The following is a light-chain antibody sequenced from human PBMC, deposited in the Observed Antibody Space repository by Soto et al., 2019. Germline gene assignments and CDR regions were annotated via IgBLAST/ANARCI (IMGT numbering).Light chain of an antibody. CDR2: DVS. J-gene: IGLJ1*01. V-gene: IGLV2-14*01. CDR1: SSDVGGYNY. Sequence: QSVLTQPASVSGYPGQSITISCTGTSSDVGGYNYVSWYQQHPGKAPKLMIYDVSNRPSGVSNRFSGSKSGNTASLTISGLQAEDEADYYCSSYTSSSTLEVFGTGTKVTV. CDR3: SSYTSSSTLEV.